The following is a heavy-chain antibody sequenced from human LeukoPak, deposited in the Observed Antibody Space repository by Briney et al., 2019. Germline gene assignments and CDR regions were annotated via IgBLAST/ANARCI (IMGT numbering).Heavy chain of an antibody. CDR2: IIPILGIA. D-gene: IGHD3-10*01. V-gene: IGHV1-69*04. Sequence: ASVKVSCKASGGTFSSYAISWVRQAPGQGLEWMGRIIPILGIANYAQKFQGRVTITADKSTSTAYMELSSLRSEDTAVYYCARDIAMVRGAPGDYWGQGTLVTVSS. CDR3: ARDIAMVRGAPGDY. J-gene: IGHJ4*02. CDR1: GGTFSSYA.